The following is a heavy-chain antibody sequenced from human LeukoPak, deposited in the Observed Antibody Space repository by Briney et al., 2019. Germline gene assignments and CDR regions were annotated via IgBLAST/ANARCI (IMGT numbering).Heavy chain of an antibody. D-gene: IGHD2-2*01. CDR1: GGSISSYY. CDR3: ARAHCSSTSCYAGRGWFDP. V-gene: IGHV4-59*01. CDR2: IYYSGST. J-gene: IGHJ5*02. Sequence: PSETLSLTCTVSGGSISSYYWSWIRQPPGKGLEWIGYIYYSGSTNYNPSLKSRVTISVDTSKNQFSLKLSSVTAADTAVYYCARAHCSSTSCYAGRGWFDPWGQGTLVTVSS.